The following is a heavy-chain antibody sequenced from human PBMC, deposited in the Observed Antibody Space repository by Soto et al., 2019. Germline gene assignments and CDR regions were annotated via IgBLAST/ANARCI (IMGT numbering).Heavy chain of an antibody. D-gene: IGHD3-10*01. V-gene: IGHV3-23*01. CDR1: GFTFSSYA. CDR3: AREVKTITMVRGALGY. Sequence: EVQLLESGGGLVQPGGSLRLSCAASGFTFSSYAMSWVRQAPGKGLEWVSAISGSGGSTYYADSVKGRFTISRDNSKNTLYLQMNSLRAEDTAVYYCAREVKTITMVRGALGYWGQGTLVTVSS. J-gene: IGHJ4*02. CDR2: ISGSGGST.